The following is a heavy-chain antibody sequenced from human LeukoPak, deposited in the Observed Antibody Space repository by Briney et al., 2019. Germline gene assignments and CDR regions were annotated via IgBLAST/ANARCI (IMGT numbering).Heavy chain of an antibody. CDR3: ASCYDFWSDLFDP. D-gene: IGHD3-3*01. CDR1: GGSFSGYY. V-gene: IGHV4-34*01. Sequence: SETLSLTCAVYGGSFSGYYWSWIRQPPGKGLEWIGEINHSGSTNYNPSLKSRVTISVDTSKNQFSLKLSSVTAADTAVYYCASCYDFWSDLFDPWGQGTLVTVSS. CDR2: INHSGST. J-gene: IGHJ5*02.